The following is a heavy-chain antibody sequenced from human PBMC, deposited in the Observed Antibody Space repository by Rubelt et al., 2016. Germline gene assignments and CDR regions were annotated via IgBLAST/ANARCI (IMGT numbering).Heavy chain of an antibody. CDR1: GGPISSAGFS. V-gene: IGHV4-30-4*07. J-gene: IGHJ4*02. D-gene: IGHD6-13*01. Sequence: QVHLQESGPGLVKPSETLSLTCTVSGGPISSAGFSWSWIRQPPEKGLEWIGYIHYSGSTSSNPSLKRRITISVDTSENQFSLKLNSLTAAEKAVYYCARAGQTSWYGAHYFASWGQGTLVTVSS. CDR2: IHYSGST. CDR3: ARAGQTSWYGAHYFAS.